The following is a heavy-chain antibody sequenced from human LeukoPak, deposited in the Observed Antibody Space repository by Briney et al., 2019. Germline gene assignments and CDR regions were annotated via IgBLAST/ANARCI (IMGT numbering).Heavy chain of an antibody. J-gene: IGHJ4*02. CDR1: GDSISSGNSH. Sequence: SETLCLTCTVSGDSISSGNSHWRWIRPPAGRGLEWIGRIHTSGSTNYNPSLKSRVTVSRDTSKNQFSLKLTSVTAADTAIYYCARSRVYIGNPFDYWGQGTLVAVS. D-gene: IGHD4-23*01. CDR2: IHTSGST. V-gene: IGHV4-61*02. CDR3: ARSRVYIGNPFDY.